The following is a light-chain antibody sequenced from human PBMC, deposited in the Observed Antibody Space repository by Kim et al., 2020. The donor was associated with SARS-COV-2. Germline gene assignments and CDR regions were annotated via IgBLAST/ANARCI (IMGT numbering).Light chain of an antibody. Sequence: GHSITISCTGSGSDVGNYNYVSWYQHHPGKTPKLVIYVVTKRPSEISTRFSGSKSGNTAYLTISGLQAEDEADYYCSSFTPSNTWVFGGGTQLTVL. V-gene: IGLV2-14*03. J-gene: IGLJ3*02. CDR2: VVT. CDR3: SSFTPSNTWV. CDR1: GSDVGNYNY.